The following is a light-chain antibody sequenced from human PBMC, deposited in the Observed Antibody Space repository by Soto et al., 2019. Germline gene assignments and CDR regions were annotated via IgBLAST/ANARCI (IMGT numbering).Light chain of an antibody. J-gene: IGKJ1*01. Sequence: EIVLTQSPGTLSLSPGERATLSCRASQSVSSSYLACYQHKPCQAPRLLIYDASNRATGIPDRFSGSGSGTDFTLTISRLEPEDFAVYYCQQYGSSGTFGQGTKVDIK. CDR2: DAS. CDR3: QQYGSSGT. V-gene: IGKV3-20*01. CDR1: QSVSSSY.